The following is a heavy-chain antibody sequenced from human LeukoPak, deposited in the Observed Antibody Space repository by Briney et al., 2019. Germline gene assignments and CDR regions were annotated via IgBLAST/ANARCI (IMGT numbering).Heavy chain of an antibody. D-gene: IGHD5-24*01. J-gene: IGHJ4*02. V-gene: IGHV1-2*02. CDR2: INPNSGDT. CDR3: ARGASVVEMASFDY. Sequence: ASVKVSFKASGYIFTGYYMHWVRQAPGQGMEWMGWINPNSGDTNYAQDFQCRATMTRDTSINTPYMELSSLRSDDTAVYYCARGASVVEMASFDYWGQGTLVTVSS. CDR1: GYIFTGYY.